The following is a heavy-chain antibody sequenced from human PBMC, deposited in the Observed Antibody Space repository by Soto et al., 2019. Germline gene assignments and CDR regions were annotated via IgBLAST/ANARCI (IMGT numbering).Heavy chain of an antibody. CDR2: IYYTGST. Sequence: SETLSLTCTVSGGSVSSGSYYWSWIRQPPGKGLEWIGYIYYTGSTNYNPSLKSRVTISVDTSKNQFSLRLSSVTAADTAVYYCARDRGGSGPNWFDPWGQGTLVTVYS. D-gene: IGHD3-10*01. V-gene: IGHV4-61*01. J-gene: IGHJ5*02. CDR3: ARDRGGSGPNWFDP. CDR1: GGSVSSGSYY.